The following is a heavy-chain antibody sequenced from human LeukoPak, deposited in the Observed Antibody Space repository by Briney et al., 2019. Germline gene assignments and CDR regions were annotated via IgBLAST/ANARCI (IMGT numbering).Heavy chain of an antibody. CDR3: AKSKVVVAATNWFDP. CDR1: GFTFTNYD. J-gene: IGHJ5*02. Sequence: GGSLRLSCAASGFTFTNYDMSWVRQAPGKGLEWVSAISGSGGSTYYADSVKGRFTISRDNSKNTLYLQMNSLRAEDTAVYYCAKSKVVVAATNWFDPWGQGTLVTVSS. CDR2: ISGSGGST. V-gene: IGHV3-23*01. D-gene: IGHD2-15*01.